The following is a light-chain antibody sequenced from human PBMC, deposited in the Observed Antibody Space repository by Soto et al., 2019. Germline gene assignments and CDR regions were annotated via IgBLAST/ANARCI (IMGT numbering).Light chain of an antibody. J-gene: IGLJ1*01. Sequence: QSALTQPASVSGSPGQSITISCTGTSSDVGGYNYVSWYQQHPGKAPKLMIYEVSDRPSGVSNRFSGSKSGNTASLTISGLQAEDEAEYYCSSYTSSTTLVFGLGTTLTVL. CDR2: EVS. V-gene: IGLV2-14*01. CDR3: SSYTSSTTLV. CDR1: SSDVGGYNY.